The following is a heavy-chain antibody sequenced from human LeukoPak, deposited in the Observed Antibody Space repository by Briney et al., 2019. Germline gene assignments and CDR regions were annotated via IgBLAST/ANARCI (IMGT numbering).Heavy chain of an antibody. CDR3: ARGATTGYFQH. CDR2: ISSSSSYI. D-gene: IGHD1-26*01. Sequence: GSLRLSCAVSGFSVTNNYMSWVRQAPGKGLEWVSSISSSSSYIYYADSVKGRFTISRDNAKNSLYLQMNSLRAEDTAVYYCARGATTGYFQHWGQGTLVTVSS. J-gene: IGHJ1*01. CDR1: GFSVTNNY. V-gene: IGHV3-21*01.